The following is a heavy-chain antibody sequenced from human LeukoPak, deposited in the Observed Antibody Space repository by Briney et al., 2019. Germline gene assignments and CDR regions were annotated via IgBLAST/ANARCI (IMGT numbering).Heavy chain of an antibody. D-gene: IGHD5-18*01. J-gene: IGHJ5*02. Sequence: ASVKVSCKASGYTFTSYGISWVRQASGQGLEWMGWISAYNGNTNYAQKLQGRVTMTTDTSTSTAYMELRSLRSDDTAVYYCARDRYAQLWETDSWFDPWGQGTLVTVSS. CDR3: ARDRYAQLWETDSWFDP. CDR2: ISAYNGNT. V-gene: IGHV1-18*01. CDR1: GYTFTSYG.